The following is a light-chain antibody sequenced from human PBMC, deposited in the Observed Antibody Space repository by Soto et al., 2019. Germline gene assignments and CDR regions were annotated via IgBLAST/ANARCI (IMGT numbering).Light chain of an antibody. V-gene: IGKV3-20*01. CDR1: QSVSSNY. Sequence: EVMLTQSPGTLSLSPGERATLSCRASQSVSSNYLACYQQKSGQAPRLLLYAASNSATGIPDRFSGSGSGTDFTLTIRRLEPEDFAVYYCQQYDTSPRTFGQGTKVEFK. J-gene: IGKJ1*01. CDR3: QQYDTSPRT. CDR2: AAS.